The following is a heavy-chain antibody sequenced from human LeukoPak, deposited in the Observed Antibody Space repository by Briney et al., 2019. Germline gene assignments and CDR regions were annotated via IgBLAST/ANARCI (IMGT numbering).Heavy chain of an antibody. CDR1: GFNFNGYA. D-gene: IGHD3-22*01. Sequence: QAGGSLRLSCAASGFNFNGYAMSWVRQAPGKGLKWVATITASGGTKFYADSVKGRFTISRDNSKNTLYLQMNSLRAEDTAVYYCARHAGYYSTRHSYYYYYGMDVWGQGTTVTVSS. V-gene: IGHV3-23*01. J-gene: IGHJ6*02. CDR3: ARHAGYYSTRHSYYYYYGMDV. CDR2: ITASGGTK.